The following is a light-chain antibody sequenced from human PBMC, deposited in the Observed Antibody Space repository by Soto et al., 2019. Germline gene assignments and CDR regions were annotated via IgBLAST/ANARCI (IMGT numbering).Light chain of an antibody. CDR3: QQNYNWWT. J-gene: IGKJ1*01. Sequence: EIVMTQSPATLSVSPGERVTLSCRASQSVNSNSAWYQQKPGQAPRLLIYGAATRATGVPARFSGSGSGTEFTLTISSLQFEDFAVYYCQQNYNWWTFGQGTKVEIK. CDR1: QSVNSN. V-gene: IGKV3-15*01. CDR2: GAA.